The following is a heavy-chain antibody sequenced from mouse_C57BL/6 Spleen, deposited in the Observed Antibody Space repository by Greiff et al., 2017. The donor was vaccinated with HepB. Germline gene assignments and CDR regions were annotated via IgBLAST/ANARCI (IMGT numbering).Heavy chain of an antibody. V-gene: IGHV5-17*01. CDR2: ISSGSSTI. J-gene: IGHJ4*01. CDR1: GFTFSDYG. CDR3: ASLNWDYYAMDY. Sequence: EVMLVESGGGLVKPGGSLKLSCAASGFTFSDYGMHWVRQAPEKGLEWVAYISSGSSTIYYADTVKGRFTISRDNAKNTLFLQMTSLRSEDTAMYYCASLNWDYYAMDYWGQGTSVTVSS. D-gene: IGHD4-1*01.